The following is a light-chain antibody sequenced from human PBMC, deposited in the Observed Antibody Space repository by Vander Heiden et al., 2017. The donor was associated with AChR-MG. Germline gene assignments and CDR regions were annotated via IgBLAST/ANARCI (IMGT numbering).Light chain of an antibody. Sequence: QSELTQPPSVSGVPGQRVTISCTGSSSNIGAGYDVHWYQQLPGTAPKPLIFGNTDRPSGVPDRFSGSKSGTSASLAITGLQVEDEADYYCQSYDNSLTASVFGGGTQLTVL. CDR3: QSYDNSLTASV. CDR1: SSNIGAGYD. J-gene: IGLJ7*01. CDR2: GNT. V-gene: IGLV1-40*01.